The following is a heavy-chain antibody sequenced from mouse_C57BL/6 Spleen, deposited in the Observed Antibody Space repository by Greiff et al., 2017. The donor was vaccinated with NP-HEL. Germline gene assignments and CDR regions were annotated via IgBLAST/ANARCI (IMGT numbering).Heavy chain of an antibody. CDR3: ARTGTAWFAY. D-gene: IGHD4-1*01. CDR2: ISSGSSTI. V-gene: IGHV5-17*01. CDR1: GFTFSDYG. Sequence: EVKVVESGGGLVKPGGSLKLSCAASGFTFSDYGMHWVRQAPEKGLEWVAYISSGSSTIYYADTVKGRFTISRDNAKNTRFLQMTSLRSEDTAMYYCARTGTAWFAYWGQGTLVTVSA. J-gene: IGHJ3*01.